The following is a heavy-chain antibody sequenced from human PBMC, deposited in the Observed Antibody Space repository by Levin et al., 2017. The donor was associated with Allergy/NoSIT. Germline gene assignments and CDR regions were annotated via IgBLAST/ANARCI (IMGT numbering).Heavy chain of an antibody. D-gene: IGHD3-3*01. CDR3: ARPKSDFWSGYEVSYYGMDV. J-gene: IGHJ6*02. Sequence: GESLKISCAASGFTFSSYSMNWVRQAPGKGLEWVSSISSSSSYIYYADSVKGRFTISRDNAKNSLYLQMNSLRAEDTAVYYCARPKSDFWSGYEVSYYGMDVWGQGTTVTVSS. CDR2: ISSSSSYI. V-gene: IGHV3-21*01. CDR1: GFTFSSYS.